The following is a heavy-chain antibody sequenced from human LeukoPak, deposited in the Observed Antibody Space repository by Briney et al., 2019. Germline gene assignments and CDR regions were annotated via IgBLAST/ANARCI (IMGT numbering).Heavy chain of an antibody. V-gene: IGHV4-38-2*02. CDR3: ARVGTYYYDSSGYYRY. CDR2: IYQSGST. J-gene: IGHJ4*02. D-gene: IGHD3-22*01. CDR1: GYSISSGYY. Sequence: SETLSLTCSVSGYSISSGYYWGWILQPTEKGLEWIVSIYQSGSTSYNPSLKSRVTISVDTSKNQFSLKLCSVTAADTAVYYCARVGTYYYDSSGYYRYWGQGTLVTVSS.